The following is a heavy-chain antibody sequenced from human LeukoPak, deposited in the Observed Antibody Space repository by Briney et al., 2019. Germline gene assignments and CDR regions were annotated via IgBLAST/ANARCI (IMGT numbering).Heavy chain of an antibody. V-gene: IGHV5-51*01. D-gene: IGHD5-12*01. J-gene: IGHJ4*02. CDR2: IYCADSDT. CDR3: ASSSGYSGPLNY. CDR1: GYSFTNYW. Sequence: GESLKISCKGSGYSFTNYWIGWVRQMPGKGLEWMGMIYCADSDTGYSPSFQGQVTISVDKSISTAYLQWSSLKASDTAMYYCASSSGYSGPLNYWGQGTLVTVSS.